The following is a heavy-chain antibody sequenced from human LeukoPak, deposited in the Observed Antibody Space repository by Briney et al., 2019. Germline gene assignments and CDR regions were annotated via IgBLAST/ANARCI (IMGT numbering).Heavy chain of an antibody. CDR2: IYYSGNT. D-gene: IGHD3-10*01. J-gene: IGHJ4*02. CDR1: GGSISSYY. Sequence: SETLSLTCTVSGGSISSYYWSWIRQPPGKGLEWIGYIYYSGNTNYNPSLKSRVTISVDTSKNQFSLKLSSVTAADTAVYYCARKPYYYGSGSYIDCWGQGTLVTVSS. CDR3: ARKPYYYGSGSYIDC. V-gene: IGHV4-59*01.